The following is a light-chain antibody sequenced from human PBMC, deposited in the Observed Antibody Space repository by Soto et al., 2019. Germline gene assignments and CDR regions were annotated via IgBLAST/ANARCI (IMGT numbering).Light chain of an antibody. CDR3: QQYNNWPPYT. CDR1: QSVSNN. CDR2: GAS. J-gene: IGKJ2*01. Sequence: EIVMTQSPAPLSVSPGARATLSCGASQSVSNNLAWYQQKPGQAPRLLIYGASAMATGIPARFRGSGSGTEFTLTISSLQSEDFAVYYCQQYNNWPPYTFGQGTKLEIK. V-gene: IGKV3-15*01.